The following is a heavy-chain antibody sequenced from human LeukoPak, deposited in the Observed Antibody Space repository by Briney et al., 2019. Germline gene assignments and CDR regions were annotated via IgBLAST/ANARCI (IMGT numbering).Heavy chain of an antibody. CDR2: VSSEGNT. CDR3: VKEGSIAVAGGALDM. D-gene: IGHD6-19*01. J-gene: IGHJ3*02. V-gene: IGHV3-23*01. Sequence: PGGSQRLSCAASGFTFSSFAMSWVRQAPGKGLQWVSAVSSEGNTFYADSVKGRFTISRDNSNNTLYLQMNSLRAEDTAVYYCVKEGSIAVAGGALDMWGQRTMVTVSS. CDR1: GFTFSSFA.